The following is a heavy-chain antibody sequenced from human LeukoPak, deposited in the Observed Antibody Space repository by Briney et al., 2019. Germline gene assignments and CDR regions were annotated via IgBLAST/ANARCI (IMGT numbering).Heavy chain of an antibody. CDR1: GFAFSSYG. D-gene: IGHD3-10*01. CDR2: IRYDGSNK. J-gene: IGHJ4*02. CDR3: ARDQDYGSGSYYRPLDY. V-gene: IGHV3-30*02. Sequence: PGGSLRLSCAASGFAFSSYGMHWVRQAPGKGLEWVAFIRYDGSNKYYADSVKGRFTISRDNSKNTLYLQMNSLRAEDTAVYYCARDQDYGSGSYYRPLDYWGQGTLVTVSS.